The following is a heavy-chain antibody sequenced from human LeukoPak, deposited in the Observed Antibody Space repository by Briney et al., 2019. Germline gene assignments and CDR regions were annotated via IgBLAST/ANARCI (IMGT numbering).Heavy chain of an antibody. CDR2: FDPEDGET. CDR1: GYTLTELS. D-gene: IGHD6-6*01. J-gene: IGHJ6*03. V-gene: IGHV1-24*01. CDR3: ARDWGSSSPYYYYMDV. Sequence: GASVKVSCKVSGYTLTELSMHWVRQAPGKGLEWMGGFDPEDGETIYAQKFQGRVTMTEDTSTDTAYMELSSLRSEDTAVYYCARDWGSSSPYYYYMDVWGKGTTVTVSS.